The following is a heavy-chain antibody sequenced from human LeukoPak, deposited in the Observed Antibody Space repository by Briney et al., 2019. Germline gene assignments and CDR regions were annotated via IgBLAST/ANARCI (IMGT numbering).Heavy chain of an antibody. CDR1: GFTFSSYN. CDR2: IRYDGSNK. Sequence: QPGGSLRLSCAASGFTFSSYNMNWVRQAPGKGLEWVAFIRYDGSNKYYADSVKGRFTISRDNSKNTLYLQMNSLRAEDTAVYYCAKSIVYSTYYYDSSGYYYKDYYMDVWGKGTTVTVSS. V-gene: IGHV3-30*02. J-gene: IGHJ6*03. D-gene: IGHD3-22*01. CDR3: AKSIVYSTYYYDSSGYYYKDYYMDV.